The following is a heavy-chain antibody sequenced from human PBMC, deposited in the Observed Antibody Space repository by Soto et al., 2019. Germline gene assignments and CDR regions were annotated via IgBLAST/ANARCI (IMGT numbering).Heavy chain of an antibody. J-gene: IGHJ5*02. CDR1: GGSISSGGYY. CDR2: INYVGTT. CDR3: ARDGASGRNWFGP. V-gene: IGHV4-61*08. Sequence: SETLSLTCAVSGGSISSGGYYWSWIRQSPGKGLEWIADINYVGTTNYNPSLKSRVTISIDTSKNQFSLNLYSVTAADTAVYYCARDGASGRNWFGPWGQGTLVTVSS. D-gene: IGHD3-16*01.